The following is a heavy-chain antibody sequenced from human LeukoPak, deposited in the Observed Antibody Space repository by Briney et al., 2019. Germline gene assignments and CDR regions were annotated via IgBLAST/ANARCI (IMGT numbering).Heavy chain of an antibody. J-gene: IGHJ4*02. Sequence: SVKVSCKASGVTFSSYAISWVRQAPGQGLEWMGRIIPIFGTANYAQKFQGRVTITTDESTSTAYMELSSLRSEDTAVYYCARDYYDSSGYYYAHDYWGQGTLVTVSS. CDR3: ARDYYDSSGYYYAHDY. D-gene: IGHD3-22*01. CDR1: GVTFSSYA. V-gene: IGHV1-69*05. CDR2: IIPIFGTA.